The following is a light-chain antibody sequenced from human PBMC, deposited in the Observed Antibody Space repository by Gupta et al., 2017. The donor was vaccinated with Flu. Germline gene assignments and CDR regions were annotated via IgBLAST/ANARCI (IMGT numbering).Light chain of an antibody. CDR1: SSNIGSNT. CDR3: AAWYDSRNGHYV. Sequence: VTISCSGSSSNIGSNTVNWYQQHPGRAPKLLIYGNNRRPSGGPDRLSGSKSGTSASLAINWLQSEEEADYYCAAWYDSRNGHYVFGTGTKVTVL. V-gene: IGLV1-44*01. J-gene: IGLJ1*01. CDR2: GNN.